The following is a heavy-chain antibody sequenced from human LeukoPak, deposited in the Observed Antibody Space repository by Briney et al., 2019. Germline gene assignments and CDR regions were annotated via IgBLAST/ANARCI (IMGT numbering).Heavy chain of an antibody. D-gene: IGHD1-1*01. CDR2: VWYDGSNK. J-gene: IGHJ4*02. CDR1: GFTFSSYS. CDR3: ARDLNWNYFDY. Sequence: PGGSLRLSCAASGFTFSSYSMNWVRQAPGKGLEWVAVVWYDGSNKYYADSVKGRFTISRDNSKNTLYLQMSSLRADDTAVYYCARDLNWNYFDYWGQGTLVTVSS. V-gene: IGHV3-33*08.